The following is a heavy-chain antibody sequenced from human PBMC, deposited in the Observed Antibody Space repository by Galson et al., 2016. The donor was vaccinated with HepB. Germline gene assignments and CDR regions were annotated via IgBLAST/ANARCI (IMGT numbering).Heavy chain of an antibody. J-gene: IGHJ4*02. CDR2: INYDGSIT. CDR3: ASLPDCSGNTCYTILDY. V-gene: IGHV3-74*01. D-gene: IGHD2-15*01. CDR1: GFTFSRYW. Sequence: SLRLSCAASGFTFSRYWMHWVRQSPGKGLVWVSRINYDGSITDYADSVKGRFTISRDNAKNTLYLQVNSLRAEDTAVYYCASLPDCSGNTCYTILDYWGQGTRVTVSS.